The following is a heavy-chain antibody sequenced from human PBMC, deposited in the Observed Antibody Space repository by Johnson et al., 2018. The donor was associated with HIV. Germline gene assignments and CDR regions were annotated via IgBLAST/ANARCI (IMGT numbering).Heavy chain of an antibody. V-gene: IGHV3-30-3*01. CDR2: ISYDGSNK. Sequence: VQLVESGGGVVQPGRSLRLSCAASGFTFSSYAMHWVHQAPGKGLEWVAVISYDGSNKYYADSVKGRFTISRDNSKNTLYLQMNSLRAEDTPMYYCATSGLTLGSSSSHAFDIWGQGTMVTVSS. J-gene: IGHJ3*02. CDR3: ATSGLTLGSSSSHAFDI. D-gene: IGHD6-6*01. CDR1: GFTFSSYA.